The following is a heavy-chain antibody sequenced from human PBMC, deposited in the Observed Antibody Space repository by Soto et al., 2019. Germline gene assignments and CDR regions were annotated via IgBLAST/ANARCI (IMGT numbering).Heavy chain of an antibody. J-gene: IGHJ4*02. D-gene: IGHD3-10*01. CDR3: SYGSSFDY. Sequence: QVQLQESGPGLVKPSETLSLICTVSGASLRSGSYYWSWIRQPPGKGLEWIGYISHSGRTNYDPSLKSRLTMSGGTSQNQFSLQLNSVTAADTAVYYCSYGSSFDYWGQGTLVTVSS. V-gene: IGHV4-61*01. CDR2: ISHSGRT. CDR1: GASLRSGSYY.